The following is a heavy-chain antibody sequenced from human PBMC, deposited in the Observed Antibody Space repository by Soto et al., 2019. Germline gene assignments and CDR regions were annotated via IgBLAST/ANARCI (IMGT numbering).Heavy chain of an antibody. J-gene: IGHJ4*02. CDR2: INAGNGNT. CDR3: ARGRDHFNYDFWSDPPYYFDY. Sequence: GASVKVSCKASGYTFTSYAMHWVRQAPGQRLEWMGWINAGNGNTNYAQKLQGRVTMTTDTSTSTAYMELRSLRSDDTAVYYCARGRDHFNYDFWSDPPYYFDYWGQGTLVTVSS. V-gene: IGHV1-3*01. D-gene: IGHD3-3*01. CDR1: GYTFTSYA.